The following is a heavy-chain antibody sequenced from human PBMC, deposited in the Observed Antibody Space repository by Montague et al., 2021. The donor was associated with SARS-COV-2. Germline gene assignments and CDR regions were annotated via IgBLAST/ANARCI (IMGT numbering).Heavy chain of an antibody. Sequence: SVKVSCKASGGTFSSYAISWVRQAPGQGLEWMGGIIPIFGTANYAQKFQGRVTITADKSTSTAYMELSSLRSEDTAVYYCASSGLLWFGELLLPLLPPANWGQGTLVTVSS. CDR1: GGTFSSYA. CDR3: ASSGLLWFGELLLPLLPPAN. D-gene: IGHD3-10*01. CDR2: IIPIFGTA. V-gene: IGHV1-69*06. J-gene: IGHJ4*02.